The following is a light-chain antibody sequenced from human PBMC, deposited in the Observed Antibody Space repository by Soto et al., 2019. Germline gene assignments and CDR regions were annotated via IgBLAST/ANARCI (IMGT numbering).Light chain of an antibody. CDR1: SSNIGAGYD. CDR2: ADN. V-gene: IGLV1-40*01. CDR3: QSYDTSLSGVI. J-gene: IGLJ2*01. Sequence: QSVLTQTPSVSGAPGQKITMSCTGSSSNIGAGYDVHWYQQIPGAAPRLLIYADNNRPSRVPDRFSASKSGTSASLAITGLQGEDEANYYCQSYDTSLSGVIFGAGTKLTVL.